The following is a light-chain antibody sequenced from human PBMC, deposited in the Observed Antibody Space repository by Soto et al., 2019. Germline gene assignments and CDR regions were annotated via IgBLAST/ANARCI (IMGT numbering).Light chain of an antibody. J-gene: IGLJ7*01. CDR1: SSNIGAGYD. CDR3: QSYDSSLSGSAV. V-gene: IGLV1-40*01. CDR2: GNS. Sequence: QSVLTQQPSVSGAPGQRVTISCTGSSSNIGAGYDVHWYQQLPGTAPKLLSYGNSNRPSGVPDRFSGSKSGTSASLAITGLQAEDEADYYCQSYDSSLSGSAVFGGGTQLTVL.